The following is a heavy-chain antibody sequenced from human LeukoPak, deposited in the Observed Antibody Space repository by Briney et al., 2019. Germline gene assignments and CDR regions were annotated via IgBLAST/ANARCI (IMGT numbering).Heavy chain of an antibody. J-gene: IGHJ4*02. CDR3: AKDPYSGSYFDF. V-gene: IGHV3-23*01. CDR1: GFTFSSYA. D-gene: IGHD1-26*01. Sequence: PGGALRLSCATSGFTFSSYAMSWVRQAPGKGLEWVSAISGSGGSTYYADSVKGRFTISRDNSKNTLYLQMNSLRAEDTAVYYCAKDPYSGSYFDFWGQGTLVTVSS. CDR2: ISGSGGST.